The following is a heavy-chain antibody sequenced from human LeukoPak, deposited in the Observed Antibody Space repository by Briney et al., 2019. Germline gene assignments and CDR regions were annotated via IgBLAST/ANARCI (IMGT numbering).Heavy chain of an antibody. D-gene: IGHD3-10*01. CDR3: AREKYGSGSLRAYAFDI. V-gene: IGHV4-61*02. CDR2: IYTSGSTSGST. Sequence: PSETLSLTCTVSGGSISSGSYYWNWIRQPAGKGLEWIGRIYTSGSTSGSTNYNPSLKSRVTISLDTSKNQFSLKLSSLTAADTAVHYCAREKYGSGSLRAYAFDIWGQGTMVTVSS. CDR1: GGSISSGSYY. J-gene: IGHJ3*02.